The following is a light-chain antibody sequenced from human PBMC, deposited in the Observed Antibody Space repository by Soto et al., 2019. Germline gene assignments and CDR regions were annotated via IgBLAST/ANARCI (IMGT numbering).Light chain of an antibody. Sequence: QSVLTQPPSASGTPGQRLTVSCSGSSSNIASNTVNWYQQLPGTAPKLLIYSNDQRPSGVPDRFSASKSGTSASLAISGLQSEDEADYYCASWDDSLNGHVFGTGTKVTV. CDR2: SND. CDR1: SSNIASNT. V-gene: IGLV1-44*01. J-gene: IGLJ1*01. CDR3: ASWDDSLNGHV.